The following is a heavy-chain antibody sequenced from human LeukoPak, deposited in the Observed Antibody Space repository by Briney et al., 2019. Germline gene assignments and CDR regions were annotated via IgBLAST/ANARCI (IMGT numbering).Heavy chain of an antibody. Sequence: SETLSLTCTVSGGSISSYYWSWIRLPPGKGLEWIGYIYYSGSTNYNPSLKSRVTISVDTSKNQFSLKLSSVTAADTAVYYCARHLTYYDFWSGSTAPPYFDYWGQGTLVTVSS. J-gene: IGHJ4*02. CDR3: ARHLTYYDFWSGSTAPPYFDY. CDR2: IYYSGST. CDR1: GGSISSYY. V-gene: IGHV4-59*01. D-gene: IGHD3-3*01.